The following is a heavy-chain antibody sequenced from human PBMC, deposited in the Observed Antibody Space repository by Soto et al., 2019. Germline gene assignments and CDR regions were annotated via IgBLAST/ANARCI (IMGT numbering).Heavy chain of an antibody. CDR2: IYYSGST. CDR3: ARQRRGVVLDY. CDR1: GGSISSSSYY. J-gene: IGHJ4*02. D-gene: IGHD2-15*01. Sequence: QLQLQESGPGLVKPSETLSLTCTVSGGSISSSSYYWGWIRQPPGKGLEWIGSIYYSGSTYYNPSLKSRVTISVDTSKNQFSLKLSSVTAADTAVYYCARQRRGVVLDYWGQGTLVTVSS. V-gene: IGHV4-39*01.